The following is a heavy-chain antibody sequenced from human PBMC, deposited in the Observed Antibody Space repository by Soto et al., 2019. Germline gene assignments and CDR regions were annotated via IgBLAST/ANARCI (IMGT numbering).Heavy chain of an antibody. CDR3: ARQIAAAGIGGYYYGMDV. J-gene: IGHJ6*02. D-gene: IGHD6-13*01. Sequence: SETLSLTCTVSGGSISSYYWSWLRQPPGKGLKWIGYIYYSGSTNYNPSLKSRITISVDTSKNQFSLKLSSVTDADTAVYYCARQIAAAGIGGYYYGMDVWGQETTVTGSS. V-gene: IGHV4-59*08. CDR2: IYYSGST. CDR1: GGSISSYY.